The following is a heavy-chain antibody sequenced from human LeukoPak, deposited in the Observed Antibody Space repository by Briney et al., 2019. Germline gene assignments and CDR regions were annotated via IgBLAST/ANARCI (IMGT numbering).Heavy chain of an antibody. D-gene: IGHD6-19*01. CDR1: GDSITSSSYY. J-gene: IGHJ4*02. CDR3: ARVSGWNPLEAAHLDY. CDR2: MYYSGST. V-gene: IGHV4-39*07. Sequence: SETLSLTCTVAGDSITSSSYYWGWIRQPPGKGLEWIGSMYYSGSTYYNPSLKSRVTTSVDTSKNQVSLKLSSVTAADTAVYYCARVSGWNPLEAAHLDYWGQGTLVTVSS.